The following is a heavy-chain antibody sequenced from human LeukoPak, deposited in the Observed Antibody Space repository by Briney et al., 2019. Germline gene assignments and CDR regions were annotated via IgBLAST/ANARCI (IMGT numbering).Heavy chain of an antibody. CDR3: VTRRPSMAFGY. D-gene: IGHD2/OR15-2a*01. V-gene: IGHV4-39*01. CDR2: IFYGGST. Sequence: TSETLSLTCTVSGGSISSSGYFWGWIRQPPEKGLEWIGTIFYGGSTYYNPSLRSRVTISVDTSKNQFSLNLSSVTAADTAVYYCVTRRPSMAFGYWGQGTLVTVSS. J-gene: IGHJ4*02. CDR1: GGSISSSGYF.